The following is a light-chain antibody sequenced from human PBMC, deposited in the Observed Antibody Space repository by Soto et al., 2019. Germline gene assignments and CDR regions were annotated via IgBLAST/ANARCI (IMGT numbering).Light chain of an antibody. CDR2: AAS. CDR1: QSIRDW. Sequence: DIQMTQSPSTLSASLGCRFNSPCRASQSIRDWLAWYQQKPGKPPKILIYAASTLHSGVPSRFSGSGSGTVFTLTISGLQPEDFATYYCQQTYIAPRTFGQGTKVDIK. V-gene: IGKV1-5*01. CDR3: QQTYIAPRT. J-gene: IGKJ1*01.